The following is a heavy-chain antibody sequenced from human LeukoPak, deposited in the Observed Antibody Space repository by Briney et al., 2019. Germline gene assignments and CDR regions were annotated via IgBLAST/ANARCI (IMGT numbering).Heavy chain of an antibody. J-gene: IGHJ5*02. CDR2: IYHSGST. D-gene: IGHD2-2*01. CDR1: GGSISSSSYY. CDR3: ARVQGYCSSTSCSRVSFDP. Sequence: PSETLSLTCTVSGGSISSSSYYWGWIRQPPGKGLEWIGYIYHSGSTYYNPSLKSGVTISVDRSKNQFSLKLSSVNAADTAVYYCARVQGYCSSTSCSRVSFDPWGQGTLVTVSS. V-gene: IGHV4-39*07.